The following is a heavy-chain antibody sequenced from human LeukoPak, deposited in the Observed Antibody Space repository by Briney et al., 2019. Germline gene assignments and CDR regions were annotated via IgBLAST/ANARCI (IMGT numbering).Heavy chain of an antibody. J-gene: IGHJ5*02. Sequence: GGSLRLSCVASGFAFSNSWMPWVRQAPGKGLVWVSRIRGDGLDTNYADSVKGRFTISRDNAKDTLYLQMNSLRDDDTAVYYCANDLILGSRSLGSWGRGTLVTVSS. CDR2: IRGDGLDT. D-gene: IGHD3-10*01. CDR3: ANDLILGSRSLGS. V-gene: IGHV3-74*01. CDR1: GFAFSNSW.